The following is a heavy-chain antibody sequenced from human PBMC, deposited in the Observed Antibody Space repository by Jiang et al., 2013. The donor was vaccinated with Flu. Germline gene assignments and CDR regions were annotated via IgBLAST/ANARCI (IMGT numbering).Heavy chain of an antibody. J-gene: IGHJ6*02. Sequence: LVQPGGSLRLSCAASGFTFTSYVINWVRQAPGKGLEWVSEIADGGRATSYAESVKGRFSISRDNSKNTLYLQMNSLRAEDTAVYYCARGITGTLGDYYYYGMDVWGQGTTVTVSS. CDR2: IADGGRAT. CDR3: ARGITGTLGDYYYYGMDV. D-gene: IGHD1-7*01. V-gene: IGHV3-23*01. CDR1: GFTFTSYV.